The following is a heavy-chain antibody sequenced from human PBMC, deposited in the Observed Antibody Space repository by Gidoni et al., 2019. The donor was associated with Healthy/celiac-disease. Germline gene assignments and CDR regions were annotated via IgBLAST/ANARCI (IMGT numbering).Heavy chain of an antibody. V-gene: IGHV3-21*01. J-gene: IGHJ4*02. CDR3: ARSGSSSGWYLFYFDY. D-gene: IGHD6-19*01. CDR2: ISSSSSYI. Sequence: EVQLVESGGGLVKPGGSLRLSGAASGFTFSRYSMNWVRQAPGKGLEWVSSISSSSSYIYYADSVKGRFTISRDNAKNSLYLQMNSLRAEDTAVYYCARSGSSSGWYLFYFDYWGQGTLVTVSS. CDR1: GFTFSRYS.